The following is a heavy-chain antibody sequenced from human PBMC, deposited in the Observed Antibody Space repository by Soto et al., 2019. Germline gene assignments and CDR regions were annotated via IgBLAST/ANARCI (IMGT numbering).Heavy chain of an antibody. CDR1: GFTFSSYS. D-gene: IGHD5-18*01. Sequence: EVQLVESGGGLVKPGGSLRLSCAARGFTFSSYSMNWVRQAPGKGLEWVASISSTSSYIYQADSMRGRFTISRDNAKNSLYLQMNSLRAGETPVFTFAREVDTPREGEAMDTGGKGTRLPSLQ. CDR3: AREVDTPREGEAMDT. CDR2: ISSTSSYI. J-gene: IGHJ3*02. V-gene: IGHV3-21*06.